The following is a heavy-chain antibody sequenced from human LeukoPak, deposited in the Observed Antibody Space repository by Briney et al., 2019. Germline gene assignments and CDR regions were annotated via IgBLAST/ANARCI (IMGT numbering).Heavy chain of an antibody. Sequence: PSETLSLTCTVSGGSISSSTYYWGWTRQPPGKGLEWIGSIYYSGSTYYNPSLKSRVTISVDTSKNQFSLKLSSVTAADTAVYYCAREGYSYGQSFDYWGQGTLVTVSS. CDR1: GGSISSSTYY. V-gene: IGHV4-39*07. J-gene: IGHJ4*02. D-gene: IGHD5-18*01. CDR2: IYYSGST. CDR3: AREGYSYGQSFDY.